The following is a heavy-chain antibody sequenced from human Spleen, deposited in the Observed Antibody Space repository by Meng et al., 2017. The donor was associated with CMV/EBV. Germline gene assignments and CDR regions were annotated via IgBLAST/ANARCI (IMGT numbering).Heavy chain of an antibody. CDR3: AKASNARYLDY. Sequence: GESLKISCAASGFTFSSYAMSWVRQAPGKGLEWVSAISGSGGSTYYADSVKGRFTISRDNSKNTLYLQMNSLRAEDTAVYYCAKASNARYLDYWGQGMLVTVSS. CDR1: GFTFSSYA. D-gene: IGHD4-11*01. V-gene: IGHV3-23*01. J-gene: IGHJ4*02. CDR2: ISGSGGST.